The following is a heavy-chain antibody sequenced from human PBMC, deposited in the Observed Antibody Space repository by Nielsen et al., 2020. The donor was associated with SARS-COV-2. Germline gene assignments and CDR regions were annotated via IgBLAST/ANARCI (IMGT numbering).Heavy chain of an antibody. J-gene: IGHJ4*02. D-gene: IGHD3-3*01. Sequence: GESLKISCAASGFTFSSYGMHWVRQAPGKGLEWVAVIWYDGSEKYYVDSVKGRFTISRDNAKNSLYLQMNSLRAEDTAVYYCARDVYLTYYDFWSGYYFDYWGQGTLVTVSS. CDR2: IWYDGSEK. V-gene: IGHV3-33*01. CDR3: ARDVYLTYYDFWSGYYFDY. CDR1: GFTFSSYG.